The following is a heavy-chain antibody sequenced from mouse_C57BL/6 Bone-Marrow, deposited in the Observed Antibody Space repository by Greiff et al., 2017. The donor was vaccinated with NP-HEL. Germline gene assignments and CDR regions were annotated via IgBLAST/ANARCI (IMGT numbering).Heavy chain of an antibody. Sequence: QVQLKESGAELARPGASVKLSCKASGYTFTSYGISWVKQRTGQGLEWIGEIYPRSGNTYYNEKFKGKATLTADKSSSTAYMELRSLTSEDSAVYFGARRDSFAYWGQGTLVTVSA. J-gene: IGHJ3*01. CDR2: IYPRSGNT. V-gene: IGHV1-81*01. CDR3: ARRDSFAY. CDR1: GYTFTSYG.